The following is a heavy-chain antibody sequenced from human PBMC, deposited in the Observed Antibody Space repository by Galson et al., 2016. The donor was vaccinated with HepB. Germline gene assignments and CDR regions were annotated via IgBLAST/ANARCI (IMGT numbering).Heavy chain of an antibody. J-gene: IGHJ4*02. V-gene: IGHV1-3*01. CDR3: ARVGEDFSSGYSSGLAY. CDR1: GYIFSRYT. D-gene: IGHD3-3*01. Sequence: SVKVSCKASGYIFSRYTMHWVRQAPGQRLEWMGWINPGHGNTKYSQKFQGGVAFTSDTSASTGYMALSSLRSEDTAVYYCARVGEDFSSGYSSGLAYWGQGTLVTVSP. CDR2: INPGHGNT.